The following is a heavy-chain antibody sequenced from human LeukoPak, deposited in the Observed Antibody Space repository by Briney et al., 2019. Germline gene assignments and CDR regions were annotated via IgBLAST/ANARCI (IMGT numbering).Heavy chain of an antibody. D-gene: IGHD3-22*01. CDR1: GFTFSSYE. J-gene: IGHJ3*02. CDR3: ARRDLYYDSSGYGAWAFDI. V-gene: IGHV3-48*03. Sequence: GGSLRLSCVASGFTFSSYEMTWVRQVPGEGLEWLSYISSSGNAKYYPDSLKGRFAISRDNAKNSLYLDMNSLRAEDTAVYYCARRDLYYDSSGYGAWAFDIWGQGTMVTVSS. CDR2: ISSSGNAK.